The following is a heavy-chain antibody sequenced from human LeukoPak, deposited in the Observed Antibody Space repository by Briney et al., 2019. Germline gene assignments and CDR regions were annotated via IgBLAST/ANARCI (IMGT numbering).Heavy chain of an antibody. CDR2: IYYSGST. CDR3: ATAASGYSYVWDY. V-gene: IGHV4-59*01. CDR1: GGSISSYY. Sequence: PSETLSLTCTVSGGSISSYYWSWIRQPPGKGLEWIGYIYYSGSTNYNPSLKSRVTISVDTSKNQFSLKLSSVTAADTAVYYCATAASGYSYVWDYWGQGTLVTVPS. D-gene: IGHD5-18*01. J-gene: IGHJ4*02.